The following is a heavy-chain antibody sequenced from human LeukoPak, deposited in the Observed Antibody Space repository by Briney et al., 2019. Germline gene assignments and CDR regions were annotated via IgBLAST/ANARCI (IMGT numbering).Heavy chain of an antibody. CDR1: GFTFSSYA. CDR3: ARDVSYSRFDY. CDR2: ISYDGSNK. J-gene: IGHJ4*02. Sequence: PGRSLRLSCAASGFTFSSYAMHWVRQAPGKGLEWVAAISYDGSNKYYADSVKGRFTISRDNSKNTLYLQMNSLRAEDTAVYYCARDVSYSRFDYWGQGTLVTVSS. V-gene: IGHV3-30-3*01. D-gene: IGHD2-15*01.